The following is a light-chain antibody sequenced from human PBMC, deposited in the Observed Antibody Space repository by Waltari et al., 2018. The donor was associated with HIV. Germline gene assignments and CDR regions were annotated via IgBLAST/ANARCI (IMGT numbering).Light chain of an antibody. V-gene: IGKV3-15*01. CDR2: RAS. CDR1: QVISID. CDR3: QQYKDWPPWT. J-gene: IGKJ1*01. Sequence: EIVLTQSPATLSVSTGEGATLSCRASQVISIDLAWYQQKPGLAARLLISRASARATGIPARFSGSGSGTEFTLTIISLQSDDFAIYYCQQYKDWPPWTFGQGTKVEVK.